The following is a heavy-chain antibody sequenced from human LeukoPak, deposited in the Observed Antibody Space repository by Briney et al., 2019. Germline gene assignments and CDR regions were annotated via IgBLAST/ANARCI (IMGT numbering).Heavy chain of an antibody. Sequence: ASVKVSCKASGYRFTGCYMHWVRQAPGQGLEWMGWINPNSGGTNYAQKFQGRVTMTRDTSISTVYMELSRLRSDDTAMYYCARDPSTVTTRHLDYWGQGTLVTVSS. J-gene: IGHJ4*02. CDR2: INPNSGGT. V-gene: IGHV1-2*02. CDR1: GYRFTGCY. CDR3: ARDPSTVTTRHLDY. D-gene: IGHD4-17*01.